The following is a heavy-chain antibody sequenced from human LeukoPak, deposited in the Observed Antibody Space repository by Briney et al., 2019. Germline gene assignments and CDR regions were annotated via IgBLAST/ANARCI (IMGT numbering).Heavy chain of an antibody. D-gene: IGHD4-11*01. Sequence: SETLSLTCTVSGDSVSSHYWGWIRQPPGKGLEWIVYVYYTGTSNYNPSLKSRVTISIDTSKNQFSLKLISVTAADTAVYYCARYSNHVDYFDSWGQGTLVTVSS. CDR3: ARYSNHVDYFDS. CDR2: VYYTGTS. J-gene: IGHJ4*02. V-gene: IGHV4-59*02. CDR1: GDSVSSHY.